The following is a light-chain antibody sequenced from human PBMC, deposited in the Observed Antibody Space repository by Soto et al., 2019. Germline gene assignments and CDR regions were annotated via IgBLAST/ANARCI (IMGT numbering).Light chain of an antibody. J-gene: IGKJ1*01. Sequence: EIVLTQSPGTLSLSPGDRATLSCRASQSLSSNFLAWYQQKPGQAPRLLIYGASRRATDIPDRFSSSGSGTDFALTITRLEPADFAVYFCQQYDTFPRTFGQGTKVEIQ. CDR3: QQYDTFPRT. CDR2: GAS. CDR1: QSLSSNF. V-gene: IGKV3-20*01.